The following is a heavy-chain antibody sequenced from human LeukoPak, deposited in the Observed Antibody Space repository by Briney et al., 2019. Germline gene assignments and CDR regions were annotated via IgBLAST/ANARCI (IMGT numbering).Heavy chain of an antibody. CDR1: GYTFTSYG. V-gene: IGHV1-18*01. Sequence: ASVKVSCKASGYTFTSYGISWVRQAAGQGLEWMGWISAYNGNTNYAQKLQGRVTMTTDTSTSTAYMELRSLRSDDTAVYYCAREALTYCSGGSCYFAFFDYWGQGTLVTVSS. CDR3: AREALTYCSGGSCYFAFFDY. CDR2: ISAYNGNT. D-gene: IGHD2-15*01. J-gene: IGHJ4*02.